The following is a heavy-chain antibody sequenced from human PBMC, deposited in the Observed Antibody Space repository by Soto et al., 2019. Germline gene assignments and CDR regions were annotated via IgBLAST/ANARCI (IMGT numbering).Heavy chain of an antibody. D-gene: IGHD3-10*01. CDR3: ARHSYYYGSTYGCWLDP. CDR2: IHNSGSP. Sequence: PSETLSLTCSVSGASIYNGGYFWSWIRQSPGKGLEWIGHIHNSGSPYNNPSLKSRVTISADTSMNQFSLKLSSVTAADTAVYYCARHSYYYGSTYGCWLDPWGQGTLVTVSS. J-gene: IGHJ5*02. V-gene: IGHV4-30-4*01. CDR1: GASIYNGGYF.